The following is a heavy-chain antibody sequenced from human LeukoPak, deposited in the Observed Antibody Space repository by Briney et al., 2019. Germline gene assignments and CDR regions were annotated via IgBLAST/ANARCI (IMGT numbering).Heavy chain of an antibody. D-gene: IGHD1-26*01. Sequence: PGGSLRLSCAASGFTFSSYAMHWVRQAPGKGLEWVAVISYDGSNKYYADSVEGRFTISRDNSKNTLYLQMNSLRAEDTAVYYCASSEWELLDYWGQGTLVTVSS. J-gene: IGHJ4*02. CDR1: GFTFSSYA. CDR2: ISYDGSNK. V-gene: IGHV3-30*04. CDR3: ASSEWELLDY.